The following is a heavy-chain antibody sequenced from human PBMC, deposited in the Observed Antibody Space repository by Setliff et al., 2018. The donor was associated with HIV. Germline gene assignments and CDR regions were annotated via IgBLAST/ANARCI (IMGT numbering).Heavy chain of an antibody. CDR2: INYSGST. J-gene: IGHJ4*02. CDR3: AREIYGGNSRPFDL. V-gene: IGHV4-61*01. D-gene: IGHD4-17*01. CDR1: GASISSVHYY. Sequence: SETLSLTCSVSGASISSVHYYWGWIRQPPGKGLEWICYINYSGSTNYSPSLKSRGTISVDTSKNQFSLKLTSVTAADTAVYYCAREIYGGNSRPFDLWGQGTLVTVSS.